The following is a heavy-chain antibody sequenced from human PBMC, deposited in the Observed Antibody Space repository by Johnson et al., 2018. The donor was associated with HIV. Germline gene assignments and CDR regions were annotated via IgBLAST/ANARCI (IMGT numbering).Heavy chain of an antibody. J-gene: IGHJ3*02. CDR1: GFTFSTYW. V-gene: IGHV3-74*03. Sequence: VQLVESGGGVVQPGGSLRLSCAASGFTFSTYWMHWVRRVPGKGLVWVSRIATAGSGTTYADSVKGRFTISRDNAKNTVYLQMNSLRAEDTAVYYCARRVGMIVVDRGAYDIWGQGTMVTVSS. CDR2: IATAGSGT. D-gene: IGHD3-22*01. CDR3: ARRVGMIVVDRGAYDI.